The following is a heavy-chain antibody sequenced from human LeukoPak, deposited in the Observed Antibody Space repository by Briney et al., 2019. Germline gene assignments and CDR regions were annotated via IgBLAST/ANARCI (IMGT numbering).Heavy chain of an antibody. D-gene: IGHD2-15*01. CDR1: GFTFSDYY. Sequence: GGSLRLSCAASGFTFSDYYMSWVRQAPGKGLEWVSCISSSSSYIYYADSVKGRFTISRDNAKNSLYLQMNSLRAEDTAVYYCARDLAPQCSGGSCYPAPTWFDPWGQGTLVTVSS. J-gene: IGHJ5*02. CDR2: ISSSSSYI. CDR3: ARDLAPQCSGGSCYPAPTWFDP. V-gene: IGHV3-11*06.